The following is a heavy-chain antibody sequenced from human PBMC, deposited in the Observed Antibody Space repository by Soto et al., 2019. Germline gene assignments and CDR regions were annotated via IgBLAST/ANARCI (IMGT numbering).Heavy chain of an antibody. J-gene: IGHJ4*01. CDR1: GGSISSGDYY. Sequence: QVQLQESGPGLVKPSQTLSLTCTVSGGSISSGDYYWSWIRQPPGKGLEWIGYIYYSGRTYYNPSLKSRVTISVDTSTNQFSLMLSSVTAAAAAVYYCARGPSVVRGFIEFDYWGHRTLVTVSS. CDR3: ARGPSVVRGFIEFDY. D-gene: IGHD3-10*01. CDR2: IYYSGRT. V-gene: IGHV4-30-4*01.